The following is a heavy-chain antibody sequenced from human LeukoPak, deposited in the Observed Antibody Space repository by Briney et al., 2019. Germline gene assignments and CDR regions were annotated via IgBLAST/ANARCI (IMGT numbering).Heavy chain of an antibody. CDR2: IYYSGST. D-gene: IGHD4-11*01. CDR1: GGSISSSSYY. CDR3: ARLYSNYEIWFDP. V-gene: IGHV4-39*07. Sequence: SETLSLTCTVSGGSISSSSYYWGWIRQPPGKGLEWIGSIYYSGSTYYNPSLKSRVTISVDTSKNQFSLKLSSVTAADTAVYYCARLYSNYEIWFDPWGQGTLVTVSS. J-gene: IGHJ5*02.